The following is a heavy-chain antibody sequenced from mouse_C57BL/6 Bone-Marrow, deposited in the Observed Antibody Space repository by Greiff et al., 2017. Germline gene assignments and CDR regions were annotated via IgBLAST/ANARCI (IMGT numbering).Heavy chain of an antibody. CDR1: GFTFSDYY. D-gene: IGHD2-3*01. V-gene: IGHV5-12*01. J-gene: IGHJ3*01. CDR2: ISNGGGST. CDR3: ARHLYDY. Sequence: EVQLVESGGGLVQPGGSLKLSCAASGFTFSDYYMYWVRQTPEKRLEWVAYISNGGGSTYYPDTVKGRFPISRDNAKNTLYLQMSRLKSEDTAMYYCARHLYDYWGQGTLVTVSA.